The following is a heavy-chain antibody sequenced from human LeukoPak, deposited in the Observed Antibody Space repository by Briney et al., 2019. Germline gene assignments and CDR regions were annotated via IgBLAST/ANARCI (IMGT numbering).Heavy chain of an antibody. CDR3: ARALSGASRMGNDY. Sequence: SVKVSCKASGGILSSYAISWVRQAPGQGLEWMGGIIPIFGTANYAQKFQGRVTMTRDTSTTTVYMELSSLRSEDTAVYYCARALSGASRMGNDYWGQGTLVTVSS. D-gene: IGHD2-15*01. J-gene: IGHJ4*02. V-gene: IGHV1-69*05. CDR1: GGILSSYA. CDR2: IIPIFGTA.